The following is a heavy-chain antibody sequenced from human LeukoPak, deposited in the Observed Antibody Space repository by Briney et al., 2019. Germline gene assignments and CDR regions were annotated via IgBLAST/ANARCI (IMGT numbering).Heavy chain of an antibody. V-gene: IGHV4-30-2*01. CDR1: GGSISSGGYY. Sequence: PSETLSLTCTVSGGSISSGGYYWSWVRQPPGKGLEWIGYIYHSGSTYYNPSLKSRVTISVDRSKNQFSLKLSSVTAADTAVYYCARGGCGGSCYFDLDIWGQGTMVTVSS. CDR3: ARGGCGGSCYFDLDI. CDR2: IYHSGST. J-gene: IGHJ3*02. D-gene: IGHD2-15*01.